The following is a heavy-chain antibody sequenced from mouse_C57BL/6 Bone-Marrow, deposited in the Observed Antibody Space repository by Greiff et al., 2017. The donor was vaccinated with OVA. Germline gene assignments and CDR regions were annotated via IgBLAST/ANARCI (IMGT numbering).Heavy chain of an antibody. CDR3: TREGSYYGSSYGFDY. CDR1: GYTFTDYE. CDR2: IDPETGGT. Sequence: QVQLQQSGAELVRPGASVTLSCKASGYTFTDYEMHWVKQTPVHGLEWIGAIDPETGGTAYNQKFKGKAILTADKSSSTAYMELRSLTSEDSSVXYCTREGSYYGSSYGFDYWGQGTTLTVSS. D-gene: IGHD1-1*01. J-gene: IGHJ2*01. V-gene: IGHV1-15*01.